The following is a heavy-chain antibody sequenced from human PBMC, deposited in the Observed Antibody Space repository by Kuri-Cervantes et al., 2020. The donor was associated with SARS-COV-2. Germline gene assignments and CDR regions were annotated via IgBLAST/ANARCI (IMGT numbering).Heavy chain of an antibody. CDR2: INHSGST. CDR1: GGSFSGYY. V-gene: IGHV4-34*01. Sequence: SQTLSLTCAVYGGSFSGYYWSWIRQPPGKGLEWIGEINHSGSTNYSPSLKSRVTISVDTSKNQFSLKLSSVTAADTAVYYCARAHYDSSGYYPNWFDPWGQGTLVTVSS. D-gene: IGHD3-22*01. CDR3: ARAHYDSSGYYPNWFDP. J-gene: IGHJ5*02.